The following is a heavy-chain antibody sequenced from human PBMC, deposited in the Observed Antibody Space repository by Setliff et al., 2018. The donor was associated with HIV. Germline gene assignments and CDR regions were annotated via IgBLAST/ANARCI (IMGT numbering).Heavy chain of an antibody. J-gene: IGHJ4*02. D-gene: IGHD5-12*01. CDR2: IGTAGDT. V-gene: IGHV3-13*01. CDR3: AKQGRGYSGYDSYFDS. CDR1: GFTFVNHD. Sequence: PGGSLRLSCAASGFTFVNHDIEWVHQAPGKGLEWGSHIGTAGDTYYLDSVKGRFTISRAKSKNTLYLQMNSLRAEDTAIYYCAKQGRGYSGYDSYFDSWGQGTLVTVSS.